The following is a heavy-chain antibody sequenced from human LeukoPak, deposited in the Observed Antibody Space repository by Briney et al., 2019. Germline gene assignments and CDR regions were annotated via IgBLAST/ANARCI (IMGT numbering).Heavy chain of an antibody. J-gene: IGHJ6*03. Sequence: PSETLSLTCTVSGYSISSGYYWGWIRQPPGKGLEWIGNIYPTGSTYYNPSLKSRVTISVDTSKNQFSLKLSSVTAADTAVYYCARRRGGYYYYYYMDVWGKGTTVTISS. CDR3: ARRRGGYYYYYYMDV. CDR1: GYSISSGYY. CDR2: IYPTGST. V-gene: IGHV4-38-2*02.